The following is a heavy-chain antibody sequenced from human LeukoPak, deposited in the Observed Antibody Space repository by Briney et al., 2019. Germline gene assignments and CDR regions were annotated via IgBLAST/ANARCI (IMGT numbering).Heavy chain of an antibody. CDR1: GYSFTSYW. CDR3: ARRGVRDTAMVTDIYYFDY. CDR2: IYPGDSDT. J-gene: IGHJ4*02. D-gene: IGHD5-18*01. V-gene: IGHV5-51*01. Sequence: GESLQISCKGSGYSFTSYWIGWVRQLPGKGLEWMGIIYPGDSDTRYSPSFQGQVTISADKSISTAYLQWSSLKASDTAMYYCARRGVRDTAMVTDIYYFDYWGQGTLVTVSS.